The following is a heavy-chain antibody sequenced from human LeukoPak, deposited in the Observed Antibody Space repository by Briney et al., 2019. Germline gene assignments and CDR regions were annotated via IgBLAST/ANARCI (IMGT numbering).Heavy chain of an antibody. Sequence: PGGSLRLSCAASGFTFSSYAMSWVRQPPGKGLDWVSAISGSGGRTYYADSVKGRFTISRDNSKNTLYLQMNSLRAEDTAVYYCAKDQEAVAGQTPFDYWGQGTLVTVSS. J-gene: IGHJ4*02. CDR2: ISGSGGRT. V-gene: IGHV3-23*01. D-gene: IGHD6-19*01. CDR3: AKDQEAVAGQTPFDY. CDR1: GFTFSSYA.